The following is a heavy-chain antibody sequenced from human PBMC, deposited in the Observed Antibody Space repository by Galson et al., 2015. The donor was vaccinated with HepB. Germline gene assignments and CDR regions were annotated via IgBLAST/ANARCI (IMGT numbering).Heavy chain of an antibody. D-gene: IGHD2-21*01. J-gene: IGHJ4*02. CDR1: GFTLSSYG. V-gene: IGHV3-30*18. CDR2: MSNDGRNK. Sequence: SLRLSCAASGFTLSSYGLHWVRQAPGKGLEWVATMSNDGRNKYYGDSVKGRFTISRDSSKNTLHLQMNSLRTEDTAVYYCAKDSRAGALANSIDYWGQGTLVTVSS. CDR3: AKDSRAGALANSIDY.